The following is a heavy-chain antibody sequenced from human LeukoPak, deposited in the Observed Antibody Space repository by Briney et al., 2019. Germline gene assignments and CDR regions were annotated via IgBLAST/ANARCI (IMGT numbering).Heavy chain of an antibody. J-gene: IGHJ4*02. D-gene: IGHD5-12*01. V-gene: IGHV4-39*01. CDR1: GGSISSSSYY. CDR2: IYYSGST. CDR3: ARHEWGIYSGKRLGFDY. Sequence: SETLSLTCTVSGGSISSSSYYWGWIRQPPGKGLEWIGSIYYSGSTYYNPSLKSRVTISVDTSKNQFSLKLSSVTAADTAVYYCARHEWGIYSGKRLGFDYWGQGTLVTVSS.